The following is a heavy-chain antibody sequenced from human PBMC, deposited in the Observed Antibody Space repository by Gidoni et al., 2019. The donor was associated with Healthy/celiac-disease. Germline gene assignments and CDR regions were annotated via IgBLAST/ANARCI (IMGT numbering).Heavy chain of an antibody. Sequence: EVQLLDSGVGLVKPGVSLRLSFAASGFPFSSYSMNWVRQAPGKGLEWVSSISRSSSYIYYADSVKGRFTISRDNAKNSLYLQMNSLRAEDTAVYYCARDLSGYEGHYFDYWGQGTLVTVSS. V-gene: IGHV3-21*01. CDR3: ARDLSGYEGHYFDY. CDR1: GFPFSSYS. D-gene: IGHD5-12*01. J-gene: IGHJ4*02. CDR2: ISRSSSYI.